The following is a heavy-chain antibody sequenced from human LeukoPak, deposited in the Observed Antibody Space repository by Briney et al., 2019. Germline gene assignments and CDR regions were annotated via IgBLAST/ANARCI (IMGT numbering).Heavy chain of an antibody. CDR3: ARAAYCGGDCYTFDY. CDR1: GGTFSSYA. J-gene: IGHJ4*02. V-gene: IGHV1-69*01. CDR2: IIPIFGTA. Sequence: GSSVKVSCKASGGTFSSYAISWVRQAPGQGREWMGGIIPIFGTANYAQKFQGRVTITADESTSTAYMELSSLRSEDTAVYYCARAAYCGGDCYTFDYWGQGTLVTVSS. D-gene: IGHD2-21*01.